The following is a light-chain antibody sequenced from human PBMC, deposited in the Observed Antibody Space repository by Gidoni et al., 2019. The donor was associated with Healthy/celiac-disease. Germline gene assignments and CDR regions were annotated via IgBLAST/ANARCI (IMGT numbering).Light chain of an antibody. Sequence: EIVLTHSPATLSLSPGERATLYCRASQSVSSYLAWYQQKPGQAPRLLIYDASNRATGIPAGFSGSGSGTDFTLTISSLEPEDFAVYYCQKRSNWPSYSFGQGTKLEIK. CDR3: QKRSNWPSYS. J-gene: IGKJ2*03. CDR1: QSVSSY. CDR2: DAS. V-gene: IGKV3-11*01.